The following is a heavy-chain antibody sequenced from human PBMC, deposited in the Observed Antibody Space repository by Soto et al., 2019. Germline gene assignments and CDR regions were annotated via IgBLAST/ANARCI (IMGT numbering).Heavy chain of an antibody. J-gene: IGHJ5*02. V-gene: IGHV4-34*01. Sequence: SETLSPTCAVYGGSFSGYYWSWIRQPPGKGLEWIGEINHSGSTNYNPSLKSRVTISVDTSKNQFSLKLSSVTAADTAVYYCARTRIMITFGGSYNWFDPWGQGTLVTVSS. D-gene: IGHD3-16*01. CDR2: INHSGST. CDR3: ARTRIMITFGGSYNWFDP. CDR1: GGSFSGYY.